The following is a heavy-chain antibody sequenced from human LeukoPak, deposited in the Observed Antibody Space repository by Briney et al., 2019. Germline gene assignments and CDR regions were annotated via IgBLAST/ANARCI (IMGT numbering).Heavy chain of an antibody. Sequence: PSETLSLTCTVSGGSITNYYGSWMRQPPGKGLEWIGYIYFTGSTNSNPSLKSRVTMSVDTSKNQFSLKLHSVTAADTAVYYCARSYNNMGYYFYGMDVWGQGTTVTVSS. CDR2: IYFTGST. V-gene: IGHV4-59*08. CDR1: GGSITNYY. D-gene: IGHD1-14*01. CDR3: ARSYNNMGYYFYGMDV. J-gene: IGHJ6*02.